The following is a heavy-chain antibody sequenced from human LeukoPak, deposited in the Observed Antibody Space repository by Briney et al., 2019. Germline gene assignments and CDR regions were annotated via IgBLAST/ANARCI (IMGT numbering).Heavy chain of an antibody. D-gene: IGHD2-21*02. CDR1: GFTFSNYA. CDR3: AKGYAYCGGDCYSGYCYYMDV. Sequence: PGGSLRLSCAASGFTFSNYAMSWVRQTPGKGLEWVSGISGSGGRTYYADSVKGRITISRDNSKNTLYLQMSSLRAEDTAVYYCAKGYAYCGGDCYSGYCYYMDVWGKGTTVTVSS. J-gene: IGHJ6*03. V-gene: IGHV3-23*01. CDR2: ISGSGGRT.